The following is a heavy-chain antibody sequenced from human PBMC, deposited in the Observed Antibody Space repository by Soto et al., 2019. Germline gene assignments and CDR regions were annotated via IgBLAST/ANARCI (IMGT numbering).Heavy chain of an antibody. V-gene: IGHV4-39*01. D-gene: IGHD3-9*01. J-gene: IGHJ5*02. CDR2: IYYSGST. CDR3: ARMYYDILTGYYDWFEP. Sequence: SETLSLTCTVSGGSISSSSYYWGWIRQPPGKGLEWIGSIYYSGSTYYNPSLKSRVTISVDTSKNQFSLKLSSVTAADTAVYYCARMYYDILTGYYDWFEPWGQGTLVTVSS. CDR1: GGSISSSSYY.